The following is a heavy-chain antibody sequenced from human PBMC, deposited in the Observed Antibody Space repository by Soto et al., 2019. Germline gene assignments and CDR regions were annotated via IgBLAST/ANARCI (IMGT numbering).Heavy chain of an antibody. V-gene: IGHV3-33*01. CDR3: ARGSSSWEGYNWFDP. J-gene: IGHJ5*02. D-gene: IGHD6-13*01. Sequence: QVQLVESGGGVVQPGRSLRLSCAASGFTFSSYGMHWVRQAPGKGLEWVAVIWYDGSNKYYADSVKGRFTISRDNSKNTLYLQMNSLRAEDTAVYYWARGSSSWEGYNWFDPWGQGTLVTVSS. CDR2: IWYDGSNK. CDR1: GFTFSSYG.